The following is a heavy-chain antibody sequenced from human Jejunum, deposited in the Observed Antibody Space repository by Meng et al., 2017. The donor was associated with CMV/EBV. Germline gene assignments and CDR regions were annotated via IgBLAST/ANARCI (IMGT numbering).Heavy chain of an antibody. CDR3: AKNRVIFGVSKAYYGLDA. V-gene: IGHV3-33*06. D-gene: IGHD3-3*01. Sequence: CNTESMHRVRQALGKGVEGVAIIWYHGNDKYDADSVTGRFTISRDNSKNTLYLEMSSLRAEDTAVYYCAKNRVIFGVSKAYYGLDAWGQGTTVTVSS. J-gene: IGHJ6*02. CDR1: CNTES. CDR2: IWYHGNDK.